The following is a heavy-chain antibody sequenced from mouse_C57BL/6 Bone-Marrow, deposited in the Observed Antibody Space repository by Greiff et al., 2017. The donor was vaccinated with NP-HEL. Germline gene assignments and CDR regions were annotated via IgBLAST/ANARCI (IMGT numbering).Heavy chain of an antibody. CDR3: ARGGYYGSSYFAY. Sequence: ESGPGLVKPSQSLSLTCSVTGYSITSGYYWNWIRQFPGNKLEWMGYISYDGSNNYNPSLKNRISITRDTSKNQFFLKLNSVTTEDTATYYCARGGYYGSSYFAYWGQGTLVTVSA. CDR1: GYSITSGYY. V-gene: IGHV3-6*01. D-gene: IGHD1-1*01. J-gene: IGHJ3*01. CDR2: ISYDGSN.